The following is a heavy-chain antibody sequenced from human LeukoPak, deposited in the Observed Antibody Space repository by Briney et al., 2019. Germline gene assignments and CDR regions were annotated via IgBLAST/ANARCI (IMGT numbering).Heavy chain of an antibody. Sequence: ASVKVSCTASGYTFTGYYMHGVRQAPGQGLEWMGRINPNSGGTNYAQKFQGRVTMTRDTSISTAYMELSRLRSDDTAVYYCARANDFWSGYSIDYWGQGTLVTVSS. CDR1: GYTFTGYY. CDR2: INPNSGGT. J-gene: IGHJ4*02. V-gene: IGHV1-2*06. CDR3: ARANDFWSGYSIDY. D-gene: IGHD3-3*01.